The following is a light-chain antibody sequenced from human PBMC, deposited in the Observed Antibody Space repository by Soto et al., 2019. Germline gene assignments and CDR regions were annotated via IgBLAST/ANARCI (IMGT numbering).Light chain of an antibody. J-gene: IGLJ1*01. Sequence: HSALTQPASVSGSPGQSIAISCTGTSSDVGGYKSVSWYQQRPGKAPKVMIYDVSNRPSGVSNRFSGSKSGNTASLTISGLQAEDEADYYCSSYTSASTLVFGTGTKLTVL. CDR3: SSYTSASTLV. CDR1: SSDVGGYKS. CDR2: DVS. V-gene: IGLV2-14*01.